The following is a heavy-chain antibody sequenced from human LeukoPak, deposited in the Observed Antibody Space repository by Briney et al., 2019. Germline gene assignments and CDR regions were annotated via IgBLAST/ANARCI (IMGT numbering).Heavy chain of an antibody. V-gene: IGHV3-23*01. CDR3: ASGQVGGGAFDI. J-gene: IGHJ3*02. Sequence: QAGGSLRLSCAASGFTFSDFPMIWVRQAPGKGLEWVSAISGSGGSTYYADSVKGRFTISRDNSKNTLYLQMNSLRAEDTAVYYCASGQVGGGAFDIWGQGTMVTVSS. CDR2: ISGSGGST. CDR1: GFTFSDFP. D-gene: IGHD3-16*01.